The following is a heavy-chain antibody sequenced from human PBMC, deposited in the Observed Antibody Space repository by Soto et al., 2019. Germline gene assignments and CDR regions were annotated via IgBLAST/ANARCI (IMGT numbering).Heavy chain of an antibody. CDR3: ARWGTTGGLDV. V-gene: IGHV3-33*05. Sequence: QVQLVESGGGVVQPGTSLRLSCVGSGFTFRSYVIHWVRQAPGKGLEWVALTSYDGSNNFYGDSVKDRFTISRHNSMNTVELQMDSLRCDDTALYYCARWGTTGGLDVWGQGTLVSVSS. CDR2: TSYDGSNN. D-gene: IGHD3-16*01. CDR1: GFTFRSYV. J-gene: IGHJ4*02.